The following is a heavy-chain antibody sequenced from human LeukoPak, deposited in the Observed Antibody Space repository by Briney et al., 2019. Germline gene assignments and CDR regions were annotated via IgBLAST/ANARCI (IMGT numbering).Heavy chain of an antibody. CDR3: ARVSSAGGSGSSNFDY. V-gene: IGHV4-30-2*01. J-gene: IGHJ4*02. CDR1: GGSISSGGYS. CDR2: IYHSGST. Sequence: SETLSLTCAVSGGSISSGGYSWSWIRQPPGKGPEWIGYIYHSGSTYYNPSLKSRVTISVDRSKNQFSLKLSSVTAADTAVYYCARVSSAGGSGSSNFDYWGQGTLVTVSS. D-gene: IGHD3-10*01.